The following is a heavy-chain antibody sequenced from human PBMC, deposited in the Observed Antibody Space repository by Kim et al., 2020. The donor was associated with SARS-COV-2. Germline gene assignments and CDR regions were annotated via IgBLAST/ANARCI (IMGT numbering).Heavy chain of an antibody. CDR2: ISSSSSYI. D-gene: IGHD3-22*01. V-gene: IGHV3-21*01. CDR3: ARAQFPMIVTSGGSDV. Sequence: GGSLRLSCAASGFTFSSYSMNWVRQAPGKGLEWVSSISSSSSYIYYADSVKGRFTISRDNAKNSLYLQMNSLRAEDTAVYYCARAQFPMIVTSGGSDVWGQGTTVTVSS. J-gene: IGHJ6*02. CDR1: GFTFSSYS.